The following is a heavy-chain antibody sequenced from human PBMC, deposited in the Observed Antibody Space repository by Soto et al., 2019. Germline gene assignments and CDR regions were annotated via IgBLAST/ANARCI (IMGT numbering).Heavy chain of an antibody. CDR2: MSGSSSTT. D-gene: IGHD6-13*01. CDR3: AKNQERVLPSVIDF. V-gene: IGHV3-23*01. CDR1: GLTFSNYA. Sequence: QPGGSLRLSCATSGLTFSNYAMSWVRQAPGGGLEWVSSMSGSSSTTYYADSVRGRFTISRDRSKNTLYLQMSILRAEDTALYYCAKNQERVLPSVIDFWGQGTLVTVSS. J-gene: IGHJ4*02.